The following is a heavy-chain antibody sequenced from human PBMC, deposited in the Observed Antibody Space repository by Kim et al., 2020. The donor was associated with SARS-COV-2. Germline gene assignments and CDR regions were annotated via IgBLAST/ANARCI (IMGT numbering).Heavy chain of an antibody. CDR3: ARAPSLRYFDWLSPYNWFDP. D-gene: IGHD3-9*01. Sequence: GGSLRLSCAASGFTFSDYYMSWIRQAPGKGLEWVSYISSSGSTIYYADSVKGRFTISRDNAKNSLYLQMNSLRAEDTAVYYCARAPSLRYFDWLSPYNWFDPWGQGTLVTVSS. J-gene: IGHJ5*02. CDR1: GFTFSDYY. V-gene: IGHV3-11*01. CDR2: ISSSGSTI.